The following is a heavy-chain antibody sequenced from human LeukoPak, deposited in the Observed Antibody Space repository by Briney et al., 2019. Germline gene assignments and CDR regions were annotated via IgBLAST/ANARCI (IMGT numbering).Heavy chain of an antibody. D-gene: IGHD6-13*01. J-gene: IGHJ4*02. Sequence: ASVTVSCKASGYTFTGYSIHWVRQAPGQGLEWMGWINPNNGGTIYAQKFQGRVTMTRDTSSSTAYMELSGLRSDDTALYYCARDETEYTSSWAYFDDWGQGTLVTVSS. CDR1: GYTFTGYS. V-gene: IGHV1-2*02. CDR3: ARDETEYTSSWAYFDD. CDR2: INPNNGGT.